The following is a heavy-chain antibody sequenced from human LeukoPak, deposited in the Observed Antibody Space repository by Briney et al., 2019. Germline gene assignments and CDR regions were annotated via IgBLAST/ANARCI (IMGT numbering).Heavy chain of an antibody. CDR2: FDPEDGET. Sequence: ASVKVSCKVSGYTLTELSMHWVRQAPGKGLEWMGGFDPEDGETIYAQKFQGRVTMTEDTSTDTAYMELSSLRSEDTAVYYCARIQRGYSGYAYYYYYYMDVWGKGTTVTVSS. J-gene: IGHJ6*03. D-gene: IGHD5-12*01. CDR1: GYTLTELS. V-gene: IGHV1-24*01. CDR3: ARIQRGYSGYAYYYYYYMDV.